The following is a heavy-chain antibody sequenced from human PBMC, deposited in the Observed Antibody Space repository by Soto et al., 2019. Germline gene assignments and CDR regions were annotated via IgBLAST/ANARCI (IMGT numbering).Heavy chain of an antibody. CDR2: IIPNFDTP. D-gene: IGHD3-10*01. Sequence: QVHLVQSGAEVKKPGSSVKVSCKTSGGSFNNYAVSWVRQAPGQGLEWMGGIIPNFDTPNYAQKFQDRVTIIADESTSTVYMELRSLRPNDTAVYDCAVAMVREILIFESSGMHVWGQGTTVIVSS. V-gene: IGHV1-69*01. J-gene: IGHJ6*02. CDR1: GGSFNNYA. CDR3: AVAMVREILIFESSGMHV.